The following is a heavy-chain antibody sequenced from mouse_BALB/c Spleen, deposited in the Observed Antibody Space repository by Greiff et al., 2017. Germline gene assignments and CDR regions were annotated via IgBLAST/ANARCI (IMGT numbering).Heavy chain of an antibody. CDR1: GFTFSSFG. V-gene: IGHV5-17*02. CDR3: AREAHGNYGAMDY. Sequence: EVQLVESGGGLVQPGGSRKLSCAASGFTFSSFGMHWVRQAPEKGLEWVAYISSGSSTIYYADTVKGRFTISRDNPKNTLFLQMTSLRSEDTAMYYCAREAHGNYGAMDYWGQGTSVTVSS. J-gene: IGHJ4*01. CDR2: ISSGSSTI. D-gene: IGHD2-1*01.